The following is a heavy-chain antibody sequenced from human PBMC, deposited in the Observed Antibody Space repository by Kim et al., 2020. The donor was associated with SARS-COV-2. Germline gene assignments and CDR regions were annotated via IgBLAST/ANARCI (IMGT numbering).Heavy chain of an antibody. CDR3: ARRQGGSYYPPFDY. V-gene: IGHV3-30*10. D-gene: IGHD3-10*01. Sequence: TDTVKGRFTISRDNSNNTLYLQMNSLRPDETAVYYCARRQGGSYYPPFDYWGQGALVTVSS. J-gene: IGHJ4*02.